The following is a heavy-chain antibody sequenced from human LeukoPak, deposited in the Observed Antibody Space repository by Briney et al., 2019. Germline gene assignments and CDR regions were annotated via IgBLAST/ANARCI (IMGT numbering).Heavy chain of an antibody. D-gene: IGHD6-13*01. J-gene: IGHJ6*03. V-gene: IGHV1-24*01. CDR2: FDPEDGET. CDR1: GYTLTELS. CDR3: AGGAAAGFYYYYYMDV. Sequence: ASVKVSCKVSGYTLTELSMHWVRQAPGKGLEWMGGFDPEDGETIYAQKFQGRVTMTEDISTDTAYMELSSLRSEDTAVYYCAGGAAAGFYYYYYMDVWGKGTTVTVSS.